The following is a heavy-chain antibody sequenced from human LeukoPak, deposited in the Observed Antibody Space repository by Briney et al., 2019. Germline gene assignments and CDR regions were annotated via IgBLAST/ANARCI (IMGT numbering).Heavy chain of an antibody. V-gene: IGHV3-21*01. CDR3: ARAGYRSGSYLDY. D-gene: IGHD3-10*01. Sequence: PGGSLRLSCAASGFTFSSYSMNWVRQAPGKGLEWVSSISSSSSYIYYADSVKGRFTISRDNAKNSLYLQMNSLRAEDTAVYYCARAGYRSGSYLDYWGQGTLVTVSS. CDR2: ISSSSSYI. J-gene: IGHJ4*02. CDR1: GFTFSSYS.